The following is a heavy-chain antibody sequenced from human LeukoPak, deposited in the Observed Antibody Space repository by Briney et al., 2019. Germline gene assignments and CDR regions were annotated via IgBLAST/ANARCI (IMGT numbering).Heavy chain of an antibody. D-gene: IGHD3-22*01. CDR1: GGSFRGYY. CDR2: INHSGST. CDR3: ARRPLGNYYDSSGYYFHPFDY. J-gene: IGHJ4*02. Sequence: PSETLALTCSVYGGSFRGYYGSWIRQPPGKGLEGSGEINHSGSTNYNPALKSRVTISVDTYKNQFSLKLSYVPAADTAVYYCARRPLGNYYDSSGYYFHPFDYWGQGTLVTVSS. V-gene: IGHV4-34*01.